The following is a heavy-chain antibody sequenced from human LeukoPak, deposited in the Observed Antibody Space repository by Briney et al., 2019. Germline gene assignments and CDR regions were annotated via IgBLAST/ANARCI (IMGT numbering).Heavy chain of an antibody. CDR2: IYPGDSQI. Sequence: GESLKISCKGSGYSFTKYWIAWVRQMPGKGLEWMGIIYPGDSQIRYSPSFQGQVTISADKTISTAYLQWSSPKASDTAMYYCARPQRSDSWDDFDIWGQGTMVTVSS. J-gene: IGHJ3*02. D-gene: IGHD2-15*01. CDR1: GYSFTKYW. CDR3: ARPQRSDSWDDFDI. V-gene: IGHV5-51*01.